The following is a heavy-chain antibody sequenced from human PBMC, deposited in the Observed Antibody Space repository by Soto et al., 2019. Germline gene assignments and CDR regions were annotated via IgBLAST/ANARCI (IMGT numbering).Heavy chain of an antibody. J-gene: IGHJ4*02. CDR2: IYYSGST. V-gene: IGHV4-59*08. D-gene: IGHD3-9*01. CDR1: GGSISSYY. Sequence: SETLSLTCTVSGGSISSYYWSWIRQPPGKGLEWIGYIYYSGSTNYNPSLKSRVTISVDTSKNQFSLKLSSVTAADTAVYYCARQEGYDILTGYYMGPLDYWGQGTLVTVSS. CDR3: ARQEGYDILTGYYMGPLDY.